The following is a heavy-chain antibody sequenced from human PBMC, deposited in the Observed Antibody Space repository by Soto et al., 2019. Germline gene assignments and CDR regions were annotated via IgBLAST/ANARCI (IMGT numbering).Heavy chain of an antibody. Sequence: QVQLVESGGGVVQPGRSLRLSCAASGFTFSGYAMHWVRQAPGKGLEWVAATSYDENFKYYADSVKGRFTISRDNSKNTLFLQMNSLRTEDTAMYYCARQGGSSGIWYFDYWGQGSRVTVSS. CDR3: ARQGGSSGIWYFDY. CDR2: TSYDENFK. J-gene: IGHJ4*02. D-gene: IGHD6-6*01. V-gene: IGHV3-30*04. CDR1: GFTFSGYA.